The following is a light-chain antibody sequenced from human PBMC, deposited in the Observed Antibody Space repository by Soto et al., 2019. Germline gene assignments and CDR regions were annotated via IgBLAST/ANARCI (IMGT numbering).Light chain of an antibody. V-gene: IGLV2-8*01. CDR2: EVT. J-gene: IGLJ1*01. Sequence: QPVLTQPPSASGSPGQSVTISCTGTSSDVGGYNYVSWYQQHPGKAPKLMIYEVTKRPSGVPDRFSGSKSGNTASLTVSGLLPEDEADYYCASYAGGNKGFGTGTKVT. CDR1: SSDVGGYNY. CDR3: ASYAGGNKG.